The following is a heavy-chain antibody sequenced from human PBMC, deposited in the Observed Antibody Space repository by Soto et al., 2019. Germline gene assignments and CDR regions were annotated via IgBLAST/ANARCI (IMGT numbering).Heavy chain of an antibody. CDR1: GFTFGDYA. D-gene: IGHD4-17*01. CDR2: IRSKAYGGTT. V-gene: IGHV3-49*03. J-gene: IGHJ6*02. Sequence: GGSLRLSCTASGFTFGDYAMSWFRQAPGKGLEWVGFIRSKAYGGTTEYAASVKGRFTISRDDSKSIAYLQMNSLKTEDTAVYYCTKPYGDYRFGGMDVWGQGTTVTVSS. CDR3: TKPYGDYRFGGMDV.